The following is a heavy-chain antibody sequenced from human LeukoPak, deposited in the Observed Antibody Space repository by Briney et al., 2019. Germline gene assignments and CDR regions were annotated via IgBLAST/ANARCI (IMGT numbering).Heavy chain of an antibody. D-gene: IGHD5-12*01. Sequence: GGSLRLSCAASGFTFSSYAMSWVRQAPGKGLVWVSRINSDGTSTSYADSVKGRFTISRDNAKNTLYLQMDSLRAEDTAVYYCARAGLATDYFDYWGQGTLVTVSS. CDR3: ARAGLATDYFDY. J-gene: IGHJ4*02. V-gene: IGHV3-74*01. CDR2: INSDGTST. CDR1: GFTFSSYA.